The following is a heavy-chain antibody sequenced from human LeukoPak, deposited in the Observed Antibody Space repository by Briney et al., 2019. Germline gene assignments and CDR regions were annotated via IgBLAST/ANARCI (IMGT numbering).Heavy chain of an antibody. CDR1: GGSISYGTYY. J-gene: IGHJ6*03. D-gene: IGHD3-22*01. CDR2: IYYSGST. Sequence: PSETLSLTCTVSGGSISYGTYYWGWIRQPPGKGLEWIGSIYYSGSTYYNPSLKSRVTISVDTSKNQFSLKLSSVTAADTAVYYCASLYYYDSSGYYYYYYYYMDVWGKGTTVTISS. V-gene: IGHV4-39*01. CDR3: ASLYYYDSSGYYYYYYYYMDV.